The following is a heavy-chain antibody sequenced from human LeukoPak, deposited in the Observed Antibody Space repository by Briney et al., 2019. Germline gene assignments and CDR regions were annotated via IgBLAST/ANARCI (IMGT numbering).Heavy chain of an antibody. Sequence: PGGSLRLSCAASGFTFSSYAMSWVRQAPGKGLEWVSTITGSGAATYYADSVKGRFTISRDNARNSLYLQMNSLRAEDTAVYYCASTRSTSDWYTRGFEYWGQGTLVTVSS. CDR1: GFTFSSYA. D-gene: IGHD6-19*01. J-gene: IGHJ4*02. V-gene: IGHV3-23*01. CDR3: ASTRSTSDWYTRGFEY. CDR2: ITGSGAAT.